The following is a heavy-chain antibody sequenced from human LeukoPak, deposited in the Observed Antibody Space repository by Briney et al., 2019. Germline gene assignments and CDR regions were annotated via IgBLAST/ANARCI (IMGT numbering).Heavy chain of an antibody. V-gene: IGHV1-2*02. CDR1: GYTFTGYY. J-gene: IGHJ6*03. D-gene: IGHD1-1*01. CDR2: INPHNAGT. CDR3: ARVERNYYYYMDV. Sequence: ASVKVSCKASGYTFTGYYMHWVRQAPGQGLEWMGWINPHNAGTNSAQKFRGRITMTRDTSINTAFMELSSLKPDDTAVYYCARVERNYYYYMDVWGNGTTVTVSS.